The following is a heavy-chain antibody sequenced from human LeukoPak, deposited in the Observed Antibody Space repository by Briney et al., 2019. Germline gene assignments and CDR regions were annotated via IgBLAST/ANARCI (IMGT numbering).Heavy chain of an antibody. Sequence: GGPLRLSCAASGFTFRRYDMHWVRQAPGKGLEWVVVIWYDGSNKYYADSVKGGYPLSRENPKNTLYLQMNSLRAEDTAVYYCARGGTAARPRYYYYMDVWGKGTTVTVSS. CDR2: IWYDGSNK. CDR3: ARGGTAARPRYYYYMDV. J-gene: IGHJ6*03. D-gene: IGHD6-6*01. CDR1: GFTFRRYD. V-gene: IGHV3-33*01.